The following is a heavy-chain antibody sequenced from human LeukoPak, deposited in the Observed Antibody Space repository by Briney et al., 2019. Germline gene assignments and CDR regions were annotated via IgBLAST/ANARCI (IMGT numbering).Heavy chain of an antibody. J-gene: IGHJ4*02. D-gene: IGHD3-16*02. CDR1: GFTFSSYS. CDR3: AKGPVKYYFDY. Sequence: PGGSLRLSCAASGFTFSSYSMNWVRQAPGKGLEWVSSISSSSSYIYYADSVKGRFTISRDNSKNTLYLQMNSLRAEDTAVYYCAKGPVKYYFDYWGQGTLVTVSP. V-gene: IGHV3-21*04. CDR2: ISSSSSYI.